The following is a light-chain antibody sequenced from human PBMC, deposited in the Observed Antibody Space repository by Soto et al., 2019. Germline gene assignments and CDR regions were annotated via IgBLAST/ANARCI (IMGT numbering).Light chain of an antibody. V-gene: IGKV1-12*01. CDR2: SAS. J-gene: IGKJ5*01. CDR1: QDISSW. CDR3: QQASSFPPT. Sequence: DIQMSQSASSVSASVGYRVTITCRASQDISSWLAWYQQKTGKAPKIMIYSASSLQGGVPSRFRGSGSGTEFTLTISSLQPEDFATYYCQQASSFPPTCGQGTRLEIK.